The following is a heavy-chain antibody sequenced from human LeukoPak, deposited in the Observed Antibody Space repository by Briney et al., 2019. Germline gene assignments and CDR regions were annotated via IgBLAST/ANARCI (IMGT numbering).Heavy chain of an antibody. CDR2: INHSGST. CDR1: GGSFSGYY. D-gene: IGHD6-25*01. J-gene: IGHJ4*02. V-gene: IGHV4-34*01. Sequence: SETLSLTCAVYGGSFSGYYWSWIRQPPGKGLEWIGEINHSGSTNYNPSLKSRVTISVDTSKNQFSLKLSSVTAADTAVYYCARAKTPGRRFDYWGQGTLVTVSS. CDR3: ARAKTPGRRFDY.